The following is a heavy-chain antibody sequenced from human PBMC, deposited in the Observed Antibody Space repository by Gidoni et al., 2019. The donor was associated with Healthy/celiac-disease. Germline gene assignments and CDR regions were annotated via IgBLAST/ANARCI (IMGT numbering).Heavy chain of an antibody. J-gene: IGHJ4*02. CDR2: INAGNGNT. V-gene: IGHV1-3*01. CDR3: ARDSCGRSCKWLVTGNHLDY. Sequence: QDQLVQSGAEVKKPGASVKVSCKASGYTFTSYAMHWVRQAPGQRLEWMGWINAGNGNTKYSQKFQGRVTITRDTSASTAYMELSSLRSEDTAVYYCARDSCGRSCKWLVTGNHLDYWGQGTLVTVSS. D-gene: IGHD6-19*01. CDR1: GYTFTSYA.